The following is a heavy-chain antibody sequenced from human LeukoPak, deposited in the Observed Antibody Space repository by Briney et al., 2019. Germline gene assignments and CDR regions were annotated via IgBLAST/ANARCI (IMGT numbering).Heavy chain of an antibody. V-gene: IGHV1-69*04. CDR1: GGTFSSYA. Sequence: GASVKVSCKASGGTFSSYAISWVRQAPGQGLEWMGRIIPILGIANYAQKFQGRVTVTADKSTSTAYMELSSLRSEDTAIYYCARRSGRDFGSGSYFDYWGQGTLVTVSS. CDR2: IIPILGIA. CDR3: ARRSGRDFGSGSYFDY. D-gene: IGHD3-10*01. J-gene: IGHJ4*02.